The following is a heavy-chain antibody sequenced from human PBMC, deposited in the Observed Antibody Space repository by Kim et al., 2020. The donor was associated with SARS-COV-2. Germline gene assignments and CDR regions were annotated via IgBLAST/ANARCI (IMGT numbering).Heavy chain of an antibody. CDR2: ISSSGSTI. V-gene: IGHV3-11*01. CDR3: AREGYVVPAAIVPYYYYMDV. D-gene: IGHD2-2*02. CDR1: GFTFSDYY. Sequence: GGSLRLSCAASGFTFSDYYMSWIRQAPGKGLEWVSYISSSGSTIYYADSVKGRFTISRDNAKNSLYLQMNSLRAEDTAVYYCAREGYVVPAAIVPYYYYMDVWGKGTTVTVSS. J-gene: IGHJ6*03.